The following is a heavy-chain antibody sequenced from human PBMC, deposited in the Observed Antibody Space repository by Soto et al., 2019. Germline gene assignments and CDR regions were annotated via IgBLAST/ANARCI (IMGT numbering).Heavy chain of an antibody. Sequence: ASVKVSCKASGGTFSSYAISWVRQAPGQGLEWMGGIIPIFGTANYAQKFQGRVTITADESTSTAYMELSSLRSEDTAVYYCAIDTIFGVVINHYYGMDVWGQGTTVTVSS. J-gene: IGHJ6*02. CDR1: GGTFSSYA. CDR2: IIPIFGTA. CDR3: AIDTIFGVVINHYYGMDV. V-gene: IGHV1-69*13. D-gene: IGHD3-3*01.